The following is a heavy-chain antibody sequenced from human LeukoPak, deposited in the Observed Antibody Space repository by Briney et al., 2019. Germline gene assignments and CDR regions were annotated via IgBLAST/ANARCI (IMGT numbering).Heavy chain of an antibody. V-gene: IGHV1-24*01. CDR3: ATGEWELLPLYFDY. J-gene: IGHJ4*02. D-gene: IGHD1-26*01. CDR2: FDPEDGET. Sequence: GASVKVSSKVSGYTLTELSMHWVRQAPGKGLEWMGGFDPEDGETIYAQKFQGRVTMTEDTSTDTAYMELSSLRSEDTAVYYCATGEWELLPLYFDYWGQGTLVTVSS. CDR1: GYTLTELS.